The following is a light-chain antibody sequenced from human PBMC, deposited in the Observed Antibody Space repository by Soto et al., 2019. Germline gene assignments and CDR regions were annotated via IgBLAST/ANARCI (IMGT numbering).Light chain of an antibody. CDR2: DVS. CDR1: SSDVGGYNY. V-gene: IGLV2-14*03. J-gene: IGLJ3*02. CDR3: SSYTSSSLL. Sequence: QSVLTQPASVSGSPGQSITISCAGTSSDVGGYNYVSWYQHHPGKAPKLIIYDVSNRPSGVSNRFSGSKSGNTASLTISGLQAEDEADYYCSSYTSSSLLFGGGTKLTVL.